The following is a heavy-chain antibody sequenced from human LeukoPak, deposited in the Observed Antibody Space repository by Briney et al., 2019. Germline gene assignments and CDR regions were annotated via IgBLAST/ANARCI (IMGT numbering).Heavy chain of an antibody. J-gene: IGHJ4*02. Sequence: GSSVKVSCKASGGTFSSYAISWVRQAPGQGLEWMGRINPNSGGTNYAQKFQGRVTMTRDTSISTAYMELSRLRSDDTAVYYCARDRRVGSGWYGGYGYWGQGTLVTVSS. CDR1: GGTFSSYA. V-gene: IGHV1-2*06. D-gene: IGHD6-19*01. CDR2: INPNSGGT. CDR3: ARDRRVGSGWYGGYGY.